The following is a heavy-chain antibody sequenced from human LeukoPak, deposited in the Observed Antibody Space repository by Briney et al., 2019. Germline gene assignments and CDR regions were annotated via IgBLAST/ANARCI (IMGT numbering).Heavy chain of an antibody. D-gene: IGHD3-10*01. CDR1: GGSFSGYY. CDR3: ARWGITMVRGVTSYYYYYYMDV. CDR2: INYSGST. V-gene: IGHV4-34*01. J-gene: IGHJ6*03. Sequence: SETLSLTCAVYGGSFSGYYWSWIRQPPGKGLEWIGEINYSGSTNYNPSLKSRVTISVDTSKNQFSLKLSSVTAADTAVYYCARWGITMVRGVTSYYYYYYMDVWGKGTTVTISS.